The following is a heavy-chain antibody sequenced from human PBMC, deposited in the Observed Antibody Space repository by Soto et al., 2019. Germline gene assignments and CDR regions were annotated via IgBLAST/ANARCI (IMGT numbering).Heavy chain of an antibody. J-gene: IGHJ6*02. CDR3: ARVARGYYYGMDV. CDR2: IIPIFGTA. CDR1: GGTFSSYA. V-gene: IGHV1-69*13. Sequence: RASVKVSCKASGGTFSSYAISWVRQAPGQGLEWMGGIIPIFGTANYAQKFQGRVTITADESTSTAYMELSSLRSEDTAVYYCARVARGYYYGMDVWGQGTTVTVSS. D-gene: IGHD3-10*01.